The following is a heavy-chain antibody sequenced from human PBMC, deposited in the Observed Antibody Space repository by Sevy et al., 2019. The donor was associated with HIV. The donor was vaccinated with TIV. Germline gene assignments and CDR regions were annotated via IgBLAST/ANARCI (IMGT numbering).Heavy chain of an antibody. D-gene: IGHD3-22*01. CDR2: IYPGDSDT. J-gene: IGHJ4*02. CDR1: GYSFTSYW. Sequence: GESLKISCKGSGYSFTSYWIGWVRQMPGKGLEWMGIIYPGDSDTRYSPSFQGQVTISADKSISTAYLQWSSLKASDTAMYYCARRHYYDSRGYELFDYWGQGTLVTVSS. V-gene: IGHV5-51*01. CDR3: ARRHYYDSRGYELFDY.